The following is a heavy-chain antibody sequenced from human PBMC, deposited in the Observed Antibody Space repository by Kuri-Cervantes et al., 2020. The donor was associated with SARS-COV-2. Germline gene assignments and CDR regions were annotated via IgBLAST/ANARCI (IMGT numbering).Heavy chain of an antibody. D-gene: IGHD6-19*01. CDR2: ISYDVSNK. CDR3: ARDPEYSSGWYERGYYFDY. Sequence: GGSLRVSCAASGFTVSSYAMHWVRQAPGKGLEWVAVISYDVSNKYYADSVTGRFTISRDNSKNTLYLQMNSLRAEDTAVYYCARDPEYSSGWYERGYYFDYWGQGTLVTVSS. CDR1: GFTVSSYA. V-gene: IGHV3-30-3*01. J-gene: IGHJ4*02.